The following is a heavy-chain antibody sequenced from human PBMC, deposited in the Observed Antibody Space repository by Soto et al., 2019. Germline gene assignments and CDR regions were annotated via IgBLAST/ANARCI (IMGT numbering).Heavy chain of an antibody. CDR3: ARFYGSGSYFDY. Sequence: GGSLRLSCAASGFTFSSYWMHWVRQAPGKGLVWVSRINSDGSSTSYADSVKGRFTISRDNAKNTLYLQMNSLRAEDTAVYYCARFYGSGSYFDYWGQGTLVTVSS. CDR2: INSDGSST. CDR1: GFTFSSYW. J-gene: IGHJ4*02. V-gene: IGHV3-74*01. D-gene: IGHD3-10*01.